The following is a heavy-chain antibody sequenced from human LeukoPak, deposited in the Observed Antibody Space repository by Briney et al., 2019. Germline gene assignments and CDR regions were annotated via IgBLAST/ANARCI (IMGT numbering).Heavy chain of an antibody. CDR3: GRSVDPAMVTDY. D-gene: IGHD5-18*01. V-gene: IGHV4-59*08. Sequence: SETLSLTCTVSGGSISTYYWSWIRQPPGKGLEWIGYIYYSGSTYYNPSLKSRVTISVDTSKNQFSLKLSSVTAADTAVYYCGRSVDPAMVTDYWGQGTLVTVSS. J-gene: IGHJ4*02. CDR1: GGSISTYY. CDR2: IYYSGST.